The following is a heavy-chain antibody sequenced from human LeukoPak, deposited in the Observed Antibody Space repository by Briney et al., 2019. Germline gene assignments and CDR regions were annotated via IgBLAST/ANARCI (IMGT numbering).Heavy chain of an antibody. J-gene: IGHJ4*02. CDR3: ARIRSVPAASGKEDFDY. CDR2: IYTSGST. D-gene: IGHD2-2*01. Sequence: PSQTLSLTCTVSGGSISSGSYYWSWIRQPAGKGLEWIGRIYTSGSTNYNPSLKSRVTISVDTSKNQFSLKLSSVTAADTAVYYCARIRSVPAASGKEDFDYWGQGTLVTVSS. V-gene: IGHV4-61*02. CDR1: GGSISSGSYY.